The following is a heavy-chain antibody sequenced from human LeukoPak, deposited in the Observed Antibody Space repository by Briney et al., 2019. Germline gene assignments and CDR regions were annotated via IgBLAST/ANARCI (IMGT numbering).Heavy chain of an antibody. D-gene: IGHD5-24*01. V-gene: IGHV3-23*01. Sequence: GGSLRLSCTASGFTFSDYAMSWVRQAPGKGLEWVSGISGSGGSIRYADSVKGRFIISRDNSKNTLYLQMNSLRAEDTAVYYCAKGGDGYNYYFDYWGQETLVTVSS. J-gene: IGHJ4*02. CDR3: AKGGDGYNYYFDY. CDR2: ISGSGGSI. CDR1: GFTFSDYA.